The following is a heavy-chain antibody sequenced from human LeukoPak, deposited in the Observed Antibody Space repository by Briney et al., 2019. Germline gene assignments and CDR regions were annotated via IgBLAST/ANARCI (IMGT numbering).Heavy chain of an antibody. Sequence: ASVKVSCKASGYTFTSYDISWVRQATGQGLEWMGWVNPNSGNTDYAQKFQGRVTITRNTSISTAYMELSSLSSEDTAVCYCAREGCSGGSCYLGYWGQGTLVTVSS. CDR2: VNPNSGNT. J-gene: IGHJ4*02. D-gene: IGHD2-15*01. CDR3: AREGCSGGSCYLGY. CDR1: GYTFTSYD. V-gene: IGHV1-8*03.